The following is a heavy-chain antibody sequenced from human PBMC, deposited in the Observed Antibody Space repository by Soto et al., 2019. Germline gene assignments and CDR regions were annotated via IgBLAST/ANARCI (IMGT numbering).Heavy chain of an antibody. CDR2: INAGNGNT. D-gene: IGHD3-10*02. Sequence: ASVKVSCKASGYTFTSYAMHWVRQAPGQRLEWMGWINAGNGNTKYSQKFQGRVTITRDTSASTAYMELSSLRSEDTAVYYCARAMFGENEYNWFDPWGQGTLVTVSS. CDR3: ARAMFGENEYNWFDP. CDR1: GYTFTSYA. J-gene: IGHJ5*02. V-gene: IGHV1-3*01.